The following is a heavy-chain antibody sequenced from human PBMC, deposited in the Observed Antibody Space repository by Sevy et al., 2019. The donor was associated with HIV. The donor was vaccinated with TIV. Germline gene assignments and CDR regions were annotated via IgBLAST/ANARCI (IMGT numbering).Heavy chain of an antibody. CDR2: ISFDGGNT. V-gene: IGHV3-30*19. CDR3: ARGPYNSGLRFDF. D-gene: IGHD5-12*01. Sequence: GGSLRLSCAASGFTFSTYGMHWVRQAPGKGLEWVAVISFDGGNTYYSDAVEGRFTISRDNSKNTVFLQMNSLSPDDTALYYCARGPYNSGLRFDFWGQGTLVTVSS. J-gene: IGHJ4*02. CDR1: GFTFSTYG.